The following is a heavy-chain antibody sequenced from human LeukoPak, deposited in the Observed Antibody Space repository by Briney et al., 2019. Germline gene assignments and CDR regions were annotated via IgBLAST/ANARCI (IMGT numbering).Heavy chain of an antibody. CDR2: IIPIFGTA. J-gene: IGHJ4*02. D-gene: IGHD6-13*01. Sequence: SVKVSCKASGGTFSSYAISWVRQAPGQGLEWMGGIIPIFGTANYAQKFQGRVTITADESTSTAYMELSSLRSEDTAVYYCAIEVVEAAGSTGGDYLGQGTLVTDSS. V-gene: IGHV1-69*01. CDR1: GGTFSSYA. CDR3: AIEVVEAAGSTGGDY.